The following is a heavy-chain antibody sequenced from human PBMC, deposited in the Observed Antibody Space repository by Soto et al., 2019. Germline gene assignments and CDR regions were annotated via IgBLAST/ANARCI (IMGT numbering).Heavy chain of an antibody. J-gene: IGHJ4*02. Sequence: QVQLVQSGAEVKKPGASVKVSCKTSGYTFTTYAMHWVRQAPGQRLEWMGWINAGGGDTKYSQRFQGRVTISRDTSASTVYMELSSLTPEDTAVYYWARGRVGRGVTTSGPHDFWGQGTLVTVSS. CDR3: ARGRVGRGVTTSGPHDF. V-gene: IGHV1-3*01. D-gene: IGHD3-10*01. CDR1: GYTFTTYA. CDR2: INAGGGDT.